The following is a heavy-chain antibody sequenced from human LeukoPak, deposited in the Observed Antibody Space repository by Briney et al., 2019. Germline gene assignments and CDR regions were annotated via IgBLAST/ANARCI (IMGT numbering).Heavy chain of an antibody. J-gene: IGHJ4*02. V-gene: IGHV4-30-2*01. D-gene: IGHD3-3*01. CDR3: TRAKAYDSWSGYYAPAYYRAY. Sequence: PSETLSLTCAVSGGSISSGGYSWSWIRQPPGKGLEWIGYIYHSGSTYYNPSLKSRVTISVDRSKNQFSLKLSSVTAADTAVYYCTRAKAYDSWSGYYAPAYYRAYGGQVNLVTVS. CDR1: GGSISSGGYS. CDR2: IYHSGST.